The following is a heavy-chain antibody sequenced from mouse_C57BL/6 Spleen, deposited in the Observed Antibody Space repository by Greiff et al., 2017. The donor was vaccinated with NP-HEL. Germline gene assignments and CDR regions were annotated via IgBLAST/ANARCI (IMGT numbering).Heavy chain of an antibody. CDR1: GYAFSSSW. CDR3: AREGTVVATEGFAY. Sequence: VQLQQSGPELVKPGASVKISCKASGYAFSSSWMNWVKQRPGKGLEWIGRIYPGDGDTNYNGKFKGKATLTADKSSSTAYMQLSSLTSEDSAVYFCAREGTVVATEGFAYWGQGTLVTVSA. V-gene: IGHV1-82*01. J-gene: IGHJ3*01. CDR2: IYPGDGDT. D-gene: IGHD1-1*01.